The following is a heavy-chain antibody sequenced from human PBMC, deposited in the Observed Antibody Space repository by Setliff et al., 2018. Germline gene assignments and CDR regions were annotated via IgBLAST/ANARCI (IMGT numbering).Heavy chain of an antibody. CDR1: GESFSNNY. CDR3: AGVTNWGLDLRSDP. D-gene: IGHD7-27*01. Sequence: SETLSLTCSVYGESFSNNYWSWIRQPPGKGLEWIGYIYYSGSTNYNPSLKSRVTMSVATFENHFSLKLNSLTAADTAVYYCAGVTNWGLDLRSDPWGQGILVTVSS. CDR2: IYYSGST. V-gene: IGHV4-59*01. J-gene: IGHJ5*02.